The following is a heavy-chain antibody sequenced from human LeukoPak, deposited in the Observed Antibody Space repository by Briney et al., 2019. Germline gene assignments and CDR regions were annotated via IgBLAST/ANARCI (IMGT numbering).Heavy chain of an antibody. V-gene: IGHV1-24*01. J-gene: IGHJ4*02. CDR3: ATAFKWELPPEFDY. D-gene: IGHD1-26*01. CDR1: GYTLTELS. Sequence: ASVKVSCKVSGYTLTELSMHWVRQAPGKGLEWMGGIDPEDGETIYAQKFQGRVTMTEDTSTDTAYMELSSLRSEDTAVYYCATAFKWELPPEFDYWGQGTLVTVSS. CDR2: IDPEDGET.